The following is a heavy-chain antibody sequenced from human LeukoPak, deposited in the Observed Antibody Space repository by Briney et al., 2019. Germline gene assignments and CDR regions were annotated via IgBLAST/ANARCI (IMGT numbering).Heavy chain of an antibody. V-gene: IGHV1-46*01. CDR2: INPSGGGT. CDR1: GYTFANYY. Sequence: GASVKVSCKASGYTFANYYIHWVRQAPGQGLEWVGIINPSGGGTSYAQRFQGRVTMTRDTSTSTVYMELSSLRSEDAAVYYSARPGHSSGSYYPDYWGQGTLVTVSS. D-gene: IGHD3-22*01. J-gene: IGHJ4*02. CDR3: ARPGHSSGSYYPDY.